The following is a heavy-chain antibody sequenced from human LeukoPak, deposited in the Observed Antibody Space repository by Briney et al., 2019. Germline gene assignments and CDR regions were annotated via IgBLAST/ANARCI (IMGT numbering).Heavy chain of an antibody. D-gene: IGHD1-26*01. CDR3: ARVTEGYSGSYSDY. CDR2: ISAYNGNT. Sequence: ASVKVSCKASGYTFTSYDINWVRQATGQGLEWMGWISAYNGNTNYAQKLQGRVTMTTDTSTSTAYMELRSLRSDDTAVYYCARVTEGYSGSYSDYWGQGTLVTVSS. V-gene: IGHV1-18*01. CDR1: GYTFTSYD. J-gene: IGHJ4*02.